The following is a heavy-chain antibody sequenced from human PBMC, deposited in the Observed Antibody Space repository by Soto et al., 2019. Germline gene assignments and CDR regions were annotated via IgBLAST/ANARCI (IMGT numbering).Heavy chain of an antibody. D-gene: IGHD5-12*01. CDR2: IYPGDSDT. J-gene: IGHJ4*02. Sequence: GESLKISCKGSGYSFTSYWIGWVRQMPGKGLEWMGIIYPGDSDTRYSPSFQGQVTISADKSISTAYLQWSSLKASDTAMYYCARLGSVWWQKYYFDYWGQGTLVTVSS. V-gene: IGHV5-51*01. CDR1: GYSFTSYW. CDR3: ARLGSVWWQKYYFDY.